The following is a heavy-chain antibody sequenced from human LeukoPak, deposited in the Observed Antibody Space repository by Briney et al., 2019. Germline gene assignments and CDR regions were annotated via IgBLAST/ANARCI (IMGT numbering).Heavy chain of an antibody. CDR2: INPNSGGT. V-gene: IGHV1-2*02. Sequence: GASVKVSCKASGYTFTDYYMHWVRQAPGQGLEWMGWINPNSGGTNYAQKFQGRVTMTRDTSISTAYMELSRLRSDDTAVYYCARDPTVTTWGGWFDPWGQGTLVTVSS. D-gene: IGHD4-17*01. J-gene: IGHJ5*02. CDR3: ARDPTVTTWGGWFDP. CDR1: GYTFTDYY.